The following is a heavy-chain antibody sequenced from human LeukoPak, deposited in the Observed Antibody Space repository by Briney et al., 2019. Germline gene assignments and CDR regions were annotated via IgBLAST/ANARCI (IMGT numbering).Heavy chain of an antibody. V-gene: IGHV3-30*18. CDR2: ISYDGSNK. J-gene: IGHJ3*02. D-gene: IGHD3-10*01. Sequence: GRSLRLSCAASGFTFSSYGMHWVRQAPGKGLEWVAVISYDGSNKYYADSVKGRFTISRDNSKNTLYLQMNSLRAEDTAVYYCAKDRYGSGSEDIWGQGTMVTVSS. CDR3: AKDRYGSGSEDI. CDR1: GFTFSSYG.